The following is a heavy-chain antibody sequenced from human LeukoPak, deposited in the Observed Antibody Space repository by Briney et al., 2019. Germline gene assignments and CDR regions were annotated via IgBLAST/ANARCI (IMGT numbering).Heavy chain of an antibody. J-gene: IGHJ3*02. CDR2: IYSAGAT. CDR3: ARIEWERLGRAFDI. CDR1: RFTVSDNY. D-gene: IGHD1-26*01. Sequence: PGWSLRLSCAASRFTVSDNYMTWVRQAPGKGLEWVSSIYSAGATHYAESVKGRFTISRDNSKNTLYLQMNSLRAEDMAVYYCARIEWERLGRAFDIWGQGTMVTVSS. V-gene: IGHV3-53*01.